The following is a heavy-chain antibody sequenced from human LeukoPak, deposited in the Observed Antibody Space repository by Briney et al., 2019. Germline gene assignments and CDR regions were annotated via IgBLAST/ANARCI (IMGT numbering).Heavy chain of an antibody. V-gene: IGHV3-30*03. D-gene: IGHD6-13*01. Sequence: GGSLRLSCAASGFTFSSYGMHWVRQAPGKGLEWVAVISYDGSNKYYADSVKGRFTIFRDNSKNTLYLQMNSLRAEDTAVYYCARALRIAAAGSGAFDIWGQGTMVTVSS. CDR3: ARALRIAAAGSGAFDI. CDR1: GFTFSSYG. CDR2: ISYDGSNK. J-gene: IGHJ3*02.